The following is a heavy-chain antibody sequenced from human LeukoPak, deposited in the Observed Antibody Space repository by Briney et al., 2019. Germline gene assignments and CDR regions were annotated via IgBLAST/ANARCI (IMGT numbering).Heavy chain of an antibody. V-gene: IGHV3-21*01. CDR1: GFSFSGYS. CDR3: ARDASGSAPGLIDH. D-gene: IGHD1-26*01. CDR2: LGTSSYYI. Sequence: GGSLTLSCGASGFSFSGYSMNWVRQAPGKGLEWVSYLGTSSYYIHYVDSVKSRFTTSRDNAKNSLFLQMNSLRAEDTAVYSCARDASGSAPGLIDHWGEGALVTVSS. J-gene: IGHJ4*02.